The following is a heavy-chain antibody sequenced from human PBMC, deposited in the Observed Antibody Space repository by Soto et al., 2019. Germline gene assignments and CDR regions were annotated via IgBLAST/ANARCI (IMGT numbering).Heavy chain of an antibody. CDR2: IIPIFGTA. D-gene: IGHD3-22*01. V-gene: IGHV1-69*12. CDR3: ARDPVGDYYDSSGYYLSY. Sequence: QVQLVQSGAEVKKPGSSVKVSCKASGGTFSSYAISWVRQAPGQGLEWMGGIIPIFGTANYAQKFQGRVTITADESTSTAYMELRSLRSEDTAVYYCARDPVGDYYDSSGYYLSYWGQGTLVTVSS. J-gene: IGHJ4*02. CDR1: GGTFSSYA.